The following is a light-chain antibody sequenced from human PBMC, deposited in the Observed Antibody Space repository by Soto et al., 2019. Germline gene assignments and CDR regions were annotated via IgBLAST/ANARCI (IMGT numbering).Light chain of an antibody. CDR3: HQYYSNPRT. CDR1: QTVLYSSNNKNY. Sequence: DIVMTQSPDSLAVSLGERATSNCKSSQTVLYSSNNKNYLAWYQQKPGQPPKLPIYWASTRESGVPDRFSGSGSETDFTLTISSLQAEDVAVYYCHQYYSNPRTFGRGTKVDIK. V-gene: IGKV4-1*01. CDR2: WAS. J-gene: IGKJ1*01.